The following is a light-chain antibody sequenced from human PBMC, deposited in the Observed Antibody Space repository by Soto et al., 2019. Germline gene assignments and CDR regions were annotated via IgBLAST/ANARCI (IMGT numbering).Light chain of an antibody. V-gene: IGKV3-15*01. CDR1: QSVSNTY. CDR3: QQYNNWPRT. Sequence: EIVFTQSPGTLSLYPGERATLSCRASQSVSNTYLAWYQQRPGQAPRLLIYGASTRATGIPARFSGSGSGTEFTLTISSLQSEDFGVYYCQQYNNWPRTFGQGTKVDNK. J-gene: IGKJ1*01. CDR2: GAS.